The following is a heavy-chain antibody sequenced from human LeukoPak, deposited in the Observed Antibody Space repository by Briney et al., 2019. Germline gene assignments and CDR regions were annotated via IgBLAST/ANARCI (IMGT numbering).Heavy chain of an antibody. V-gene: IGHV1-8*01. CDR3: ARGSIWNGGFDP. Sequence: ASVKVSCKASGYTFTSYDINWVRQATGQGLEWMGWMNPNSGNTGYVQKFQGRVTMTRNTSISTAYMELSSLRSEDTAVYYCARGSIWNGGFDPWGQGTLVTVSS. D-gene: IGHD1-1*01. J-gene: IGHJ5*02. CDR2: MNPNSGNT. CDR1: GYTFTSYD.